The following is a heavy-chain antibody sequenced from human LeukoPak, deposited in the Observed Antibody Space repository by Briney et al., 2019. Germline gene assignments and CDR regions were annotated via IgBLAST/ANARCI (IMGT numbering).Heavy chain of an antibody. CDR3: ARSYLVGATTSNWFDP. J-gene: IGHJ5*02. D-gene: IGHD1-26*01. V-gene: IGHV4-34*01. Sequence: SETLSLTCAVYGGSFSGYYWSWIRQPPGKGLEWIGGINHSGSTNYNPSLKSRVTISVDTSKNQFSLKLSSVTAADTAVYYCARSYLVGATTSNWFDPWGQGTLVTVSS. CDR1: GGSFSGYY. CDR2: INHSGST.